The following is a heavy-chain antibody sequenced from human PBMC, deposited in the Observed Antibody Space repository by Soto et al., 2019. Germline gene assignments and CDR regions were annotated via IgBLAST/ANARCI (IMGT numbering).Heavy chain of an antibody. CDR1: GFTVSSNY. CDR3: ARLEGLATISYYFDF. J-gene: IGHJ4*02. V-gene: IGHV3-66*04. CDR2: IYSGGST. D-gene: IGHD3-9*01. Sequence: PGGSLRLSCAASGFTVSSNYMSWVRQAPGKGLEWVSVIYSGGSTYYADSVKGRFTISLDKSKSQFSLKLNSVTAADSAVYFCARLEGLATISYYFDFWGQGALVTVSS.